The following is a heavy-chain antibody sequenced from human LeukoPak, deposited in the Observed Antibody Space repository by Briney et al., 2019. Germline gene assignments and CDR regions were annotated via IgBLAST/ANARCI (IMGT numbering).Heavy chain of an antibody. CDR2: ISSSSSYI. CDR3: ARGSSLIAVPSSTLVY. D-gene: IGHD6-19*01. Sequence: GGSLRLSCAASGFTFSSHSMNWVRQAPGKGLEWVSSISSSSSYIYYADSVKGRFTISRDNAKNSLYLQMNSLRAEDTAVYYCARGSSLIAVPSSTLVYWGQGTLVTVSS. J-gene: IGHJ4*02. V-gene: IGHV3-21*01. CDR1: GFTFSSHS.